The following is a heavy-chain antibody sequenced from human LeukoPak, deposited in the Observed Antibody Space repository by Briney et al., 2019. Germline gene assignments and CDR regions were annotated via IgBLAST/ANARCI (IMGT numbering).Heavy chain of an antibody. CDR3: ARHIAAAGPGFDY. Sequence: GGSLRLSCAASGFTFSSYLMHWVRQAPGKGLVWVSRINSDGSRTSYADSVKGRFTISRDNAKNTLYLQMNSLRAEDTAVYYCARHIAAAGPGFDYWGQGTLVTVSP. D-gene: IGHD6-13*01. CDR2: INSDGSRT. J-gene: IGHJ4*02. V-gene: IGHV3-74*01. CDR1: GFTFSSYL.